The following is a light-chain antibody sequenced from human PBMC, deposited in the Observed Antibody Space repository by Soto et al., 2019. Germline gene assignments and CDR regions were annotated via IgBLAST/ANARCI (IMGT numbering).Light chain of an antibody. V-gene: IGKV3-15*01. CDR2: SAS. J-gene: IGKJ4*01. CDR1: QSVSSN. Sequence: EIVMTQSPGTLSVSPGERATLSCRASQSVSSNLAWYLKKPGQAPRLLIFSASPRATGIPARFSGSGSGTEFTLTISSLQSEDFAVYYCQQYNNWPLTFGGGTKVEIK. CDR3: QQYNNWPLT.